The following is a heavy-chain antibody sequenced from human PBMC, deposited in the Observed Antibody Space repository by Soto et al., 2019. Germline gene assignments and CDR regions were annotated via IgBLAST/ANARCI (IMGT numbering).Heavy chain of an antibody. CDR2: ISYSGST. V-gene: IGHV4-59*01. Sequence: SETLSLTCTVSGGSISSYYWSWIRQPPGKGLEWIGYISYSGSTNYNPSLKSRVTISVDTSKNQFSLKLSSVTAADTAVYYCARAVGGPTDYRGQATLVTVS. J-gene: IGHJ4*02. CDR3: ARAVGGPTDY. D-gene: IGHD1-26*01. CDR1: GGSISSYY.